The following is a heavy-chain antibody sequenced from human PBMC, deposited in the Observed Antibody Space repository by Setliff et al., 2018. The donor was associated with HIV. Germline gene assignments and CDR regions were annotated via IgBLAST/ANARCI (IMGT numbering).Heavy chain of an antibody. CDR2: INAGNGDT. CDR3: ARSFDILTGDLDY. V-gene: IGHV1-3*01. J-gene: IGHJ4*02. CDR1: GYTFTNYA. D-gene: IGHD3-9*01. Sequence: ASVKVSCKASGYTFTNYAMHWVRQAPGQRLEWMGWINAGNGDTKYSQKFQGRVAMTRDTSTGTVYMELSSLKSEDTAVYYCARSFDILTGDLDYWGQGTLVTVSS.